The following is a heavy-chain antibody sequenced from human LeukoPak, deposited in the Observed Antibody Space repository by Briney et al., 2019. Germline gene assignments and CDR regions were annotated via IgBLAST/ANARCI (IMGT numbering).Heavy chain of an antibody. D-gene: IGHD3-22*01. V-gene: IGHV3-30*18. CDR3: AKEIVVVTTPYYYGMDV. CDR1: GFTFSSYG. CDR2: ISYDGSNK. J-gene: IGHJ6*02. Sequence: GGSLRLSRAASGFTFSSYGMHWVRQAPGKGLEWVAVISYDGSNKYYADSVKGRFTISRDNSKNTLYLQMNSLRAEDTAVYYCAKEIVVVTTPYYYGMDVWGQGTTVTVSS.